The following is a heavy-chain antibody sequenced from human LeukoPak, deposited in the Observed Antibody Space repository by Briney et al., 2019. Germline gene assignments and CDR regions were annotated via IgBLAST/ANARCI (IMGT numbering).Heavy chain of an antibody. CDR1: GFTFDDYA. Sequence: PGGSLRLSCAASGFTFDDYAMHWVRQAPGKGLEWVSLISWDGGSTYYADSVKGRFTISRDNAKNSLYLQMNSLRAEDTAVYYRARFNRVTGIFPNWFDPWGQGTLVTVSS. CDR3: ARFNRVTGIFPNWFDP. J-gene: IGHJ5*02. D-gene: IGHD1-20*01. V-gene: IGHV3-43D*03. CDR2: ISWDGGST.